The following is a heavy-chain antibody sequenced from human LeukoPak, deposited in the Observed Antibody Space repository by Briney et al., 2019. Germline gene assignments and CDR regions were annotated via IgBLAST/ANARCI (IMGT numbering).Heavy chain of an antibody. Sequence: KASETLSLTCTVSGGSISSSSYYWGWIRQPPGKGLEWIGSIYYSGSTNYNPSLKSRVTISVDTSKNQFSLKLSSVTAADTAVYYCAKDGFGEPNRVNWIDPWGQGTLVTVSS. V-gene: IGHV4-39*07. J-gene: IGHJ5*02. CDR1: GGSISSSSYY. CDR3: AKDGFGEPNRVNWIDP. CDR2: IYYSGST. D-gene: IGHD3-10*01.